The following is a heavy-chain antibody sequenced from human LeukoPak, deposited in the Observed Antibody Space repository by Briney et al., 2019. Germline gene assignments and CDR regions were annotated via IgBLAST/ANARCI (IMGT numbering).Heavy chain of an antibody. J-gene: IGHJ5*02. CDR1: GYTFTGYY. V-gene: IGHV1-2*02. D-gene: IGHD2-15*01. Sequence: ASVKVSCKASGYTFTGYYMHWVRQAPGQGLEWMGWINPNSGGTNYAQKFQGRVTMTRDTSISTAYMELSGLRSDDTAVYYCARDRYCSGGSCYSLGRFDPWGQGTLVTVSS. CDR3: ARDRYCSGGSCYSLGRFDP. CDR2: INPNSGGT.